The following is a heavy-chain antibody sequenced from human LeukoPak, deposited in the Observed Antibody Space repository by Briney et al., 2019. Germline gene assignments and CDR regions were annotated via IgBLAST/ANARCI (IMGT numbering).Heavy chain of an antibody. CDR1: GGSFSGYY. CDR3: ARERVGFGELFGNWFDP. Sequence: SETLSLTCAVYGGSFSGYYWSWIRQPPGKGLEWIAEINHSGSTNYNPSLKSRVTISVDTSKNQISLKLSSVTAADTAVHYCARERVGFGELFGNWFDPWGQGTLVTVSS. CDR2: INHSGST. V-gene: IGHV4-34*01. D-gene: IGHD3-10*01. J-gene: IGHJ5*02.